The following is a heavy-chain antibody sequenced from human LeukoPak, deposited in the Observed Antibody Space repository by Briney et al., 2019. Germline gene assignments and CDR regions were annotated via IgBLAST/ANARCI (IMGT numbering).Heavy chain of an antibody. D-gene: IGHD1-26*01. CDR1: GGTFSSYA. J-gene: IGHJ4*02. CDR2: IIPILGIA. V-gene: IGHV1-69*04. Sequence: ASVKVSCKASGGTFSSYAISWVRQAPGQGLGWMGRIIPILGIANYAQKFQGRVTITADKSTSTAYMELSSLRSEDTAVYYCARGQWELHGERDGDLPFDYWGQGTLVTVSS. CDR3: ARGQWELHGERDGDLPFDY.